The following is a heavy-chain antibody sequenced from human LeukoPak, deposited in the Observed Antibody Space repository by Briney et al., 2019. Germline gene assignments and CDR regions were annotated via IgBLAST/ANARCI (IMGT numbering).Heavy chain of an antibody. CDR2: VYYSGTT. Sequence: SETLSLTCSVSGGSISLSYYYWGWIRQPPGKALEWIGSVYYSGTTSYNPSLKSRITISVDMSKNHFSLRLSSVTAADTAMYYCARGTLYSGWSYYFDYWGQGSQVTVSS. CDR3: ARGTLYSGWSYYFDY. D-gene: IGHD6-19*01. V-gene: IGHV4-39*07. J-gene: IGHJ4*02. CDR1: GGSISLSYYY.